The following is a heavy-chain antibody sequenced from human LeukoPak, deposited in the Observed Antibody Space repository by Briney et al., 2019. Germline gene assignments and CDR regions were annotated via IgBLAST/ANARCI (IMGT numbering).Heavy chain of an antibody. CDR1: GGTFSSYA. CDR2: IIPIFGTA. V-gene: IGHV1-69*13. J-gene: IGHJ4*02. D-gene: IGHD2-15*01. Sequence: SVTVSCTASGGTFSSYAISWVRQAPGQGLEWMGGIIPIFGTANYAQKFQGGVTITADESTSTAYMELSSLRSEDTAVYYCARLRFYCSGGSCRWGYYFDYWGQGTLVTVSS. CDR3: ARLRFYCSGGSCRWGYYFDY.